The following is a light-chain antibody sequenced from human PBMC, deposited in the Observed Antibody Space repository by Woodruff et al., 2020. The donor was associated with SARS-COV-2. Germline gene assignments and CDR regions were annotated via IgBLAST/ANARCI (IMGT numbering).Light chain of an antibody. CDR2: DNN. J-gene: IGLJ2*01. V-gene: IGLV1-51*01. CDR1: IGNNY. Sequence: IGNNYVSWYQQLPGTAPKLLIYDNNKRPSGIPDRFSGSKSGTSATLGITGLQTGDEADYYCGTWDSSLSAGGVVFGGGTKLTV. CDR3: GTWDSSLSAGGVV.